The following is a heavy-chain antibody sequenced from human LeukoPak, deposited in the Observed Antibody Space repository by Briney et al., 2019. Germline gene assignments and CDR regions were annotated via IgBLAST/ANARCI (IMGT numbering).Heavy chain of an antibody. Sequence: SETLSFTCAVYGGSFSGYYWSWIRQPPGKGLEWIGEINHSGSTNYNPSLKSRATISVDTSKNQFSLKLSSVTAADTAVYYCARRTSYYYDSSGYYAPEEYDYWGQGTLVTVSS. D-gene: IGHD3-22*01. CDR3: ARRTSYYYDSSGYYAPEEYDY. J-gene: IGHJ4*02. V-gene: IGHV4-34*01. CDR2: INHSGST. CDR1: GGSFSGYY.